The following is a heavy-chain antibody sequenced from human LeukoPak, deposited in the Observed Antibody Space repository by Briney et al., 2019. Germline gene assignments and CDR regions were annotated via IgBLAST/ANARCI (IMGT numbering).Heavy chain of an antibody. V-gene: IGHV4-34*01. J-gene: IGHJ4*02. D-gene: IGHD1-7*01. CDR3: AGGNWNYGYY. CDR1: GGSFSGYY. Sequence: PSETLSLTCAVYGGSFSGYYWSWIRQPPGKGLEWIGEINHSGSTNYNPSLNRRVTISVDTSKNQFSLKLSSVTAADTAVYYCAGGNWNYGYYWGQGTLVTVSS. CDR2: INHSGST.